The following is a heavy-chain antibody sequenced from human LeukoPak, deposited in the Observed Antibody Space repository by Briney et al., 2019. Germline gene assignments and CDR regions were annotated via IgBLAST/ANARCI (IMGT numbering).Heavy chain of an antibody. CDR1: GFTVSSNY. CDR3: ARAAAGYFDY. V-gene: IGHV3-66*01. D-gene: IGHD6-13*01. J-gene: IGHJ4*02. CDR2: IYSGGST. Sequence: GGSLRLSCAASGFTVSSNYMSWVRQAPGKGLEWVSVIYSGGSTYYADSVKGRFTISRDDSKNTLYLQMNSLRAEDTAVYYCARAAAGYFDYWGQGTLVTVSS.